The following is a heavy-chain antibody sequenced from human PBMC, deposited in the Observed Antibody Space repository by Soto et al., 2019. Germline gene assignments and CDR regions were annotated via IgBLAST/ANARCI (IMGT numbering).Heavy chain of an antibody. CDR1: GYTFTNYY. J-gene: IGHJ4*02. Sequence: GASVKVSCKASGYTFTNYYINWVRQAPGQGLEWMGWISAYSGNTDYAQKLQGRITMTTDTSTSTAYMELRSLRSDDTAVYYCATGEGYGSGIYDYWGQGTLVTVSS. D-gene: IGHD3-10*01. V-gene: IGHV1-18*04. CDR2: ISAYSGNT. CDR3: ATGEGYGSGIYDY.